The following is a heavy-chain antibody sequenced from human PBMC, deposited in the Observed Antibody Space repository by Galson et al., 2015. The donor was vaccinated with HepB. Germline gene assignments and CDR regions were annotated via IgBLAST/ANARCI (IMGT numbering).Heavy chain of an antibody. D-gene: IGHD3-10*01. J-gene: IGHJ3*02. Sequence: SVKVSCKASGYTFTSYDINWVRQATGQGLERMGWMNPNSGNTGYAQKFQGRVTMTRNTSISTAYMELSRLRSDDTAVYYCARGGTTMVRGVIRFNAFDIWGQGTMVTVSS. CDR1: GYTFTSYD. CDR2: MNPNSGNT. CDR3: ARGGTTMVRGVIRFNAFDI. V-gene: IGHV1-8*01.